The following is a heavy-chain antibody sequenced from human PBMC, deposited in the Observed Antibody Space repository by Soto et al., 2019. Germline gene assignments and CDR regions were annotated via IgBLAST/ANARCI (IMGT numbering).Heavy chain of an antibody. CDR2: TSFDASEN. CDR3: ARDLGGYVHPWDKSNY. Sequence: QVQLVESGGGVVQPGASLRLSCAASGFRFSGFAMHWVRQAPGKGLEWVAVTSFDASENFYVDSVKGRFSISRDDSHNTVFLQMNGLRPEDTGIYYCARDLGGYVHPWDKSNYWGQGTLVNVSS. CDR1: GFRFSGFA. J-gene: IGHJ4*02. V-gene: IGHV3-30*04. D-gene: IGHD5-12*01.